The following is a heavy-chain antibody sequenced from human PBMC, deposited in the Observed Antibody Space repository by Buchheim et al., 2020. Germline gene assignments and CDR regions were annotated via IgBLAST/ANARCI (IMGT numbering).Heavy chain of an antibody. CDR2: ILGSNGAT. CDR3: TKGAWLDGY. D-gene: IGHD5-12*01. J-gene: IGHJ4*02. CDR1: GFTFNTFD. V-gene: IGHV3-23*01. Sequence: EVQLLESGGGLVQPGGSLRLSCAASGFTFNTFDMSWVRQAPGKGLEWVSVILGSNGATYYAESVKGRFTISKDNSTNTLYLQMDSLRAEDTAIYYCTKGAWLDGYWGQGTL.